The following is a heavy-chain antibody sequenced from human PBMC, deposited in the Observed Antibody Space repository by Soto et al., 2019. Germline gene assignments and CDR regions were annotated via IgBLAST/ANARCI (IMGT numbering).Heavy chain of an antibody. Sequence: QVQLQESGPGLVKPSETLSLSCTVSGGSISSYYWNWIRQPAGKGLEWIGRIFTSGYTKYNPSLKGRVTMSVDTSQNQFSLRLNSVTAADTAVYYCARAPGGYYYLDYWGQGSLVTVSS. CDR3: ARAPGGYYYLDY. J-gene: IGHJ4*02. V-gene: IGHV4-4*07. CDR1: GGSISSYY. D-gene: IGHD3-22*01. CDR2: IFTSGYT.